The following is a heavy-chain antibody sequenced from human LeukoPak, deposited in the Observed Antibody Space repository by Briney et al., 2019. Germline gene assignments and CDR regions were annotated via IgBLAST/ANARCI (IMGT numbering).Heavy chain of an antibody. V-gene: IGHV4-38-2*02. J-gene: IGHJ4*02. D-gene: IGHD6-13*01. CDR1: GYSISSGYY. Sequence: SSETLSLTCTVSGYSISSGYYWGWIRQPPGKGLEWIGSIYHSGSTYYNPSLKSRVTISVDTSKNQFSLKLSSVTAADTAVYYCAKIAPGGYFDYWGQGTLVTVSS. CDR3: AKIAPGGYFDY. CDR2: IYHSGST.